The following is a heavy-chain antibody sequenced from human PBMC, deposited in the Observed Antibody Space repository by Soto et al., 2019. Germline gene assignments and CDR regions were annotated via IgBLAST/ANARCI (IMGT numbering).Heavy chain of an antibody. J-gene: IGHJ4*02. D-gene: IGHD4-4*01. Sequence: EVQLLESGGGLVQPGGYLKLSCAASGFTFSSNSMSWVRQAPGKGLEWVSGISGRGGSTYYANSVKGRFTIARDNSENMLYLQIYSLRAEDTAVYFCAKSRGDSWTTYYFDYWGQGTLITVSS. CDR2: ISGRGGST. V-gene: IGHV3-23*01. CDR3: AKSRGDSWTTYYFDY. CDR1: GFTFSSNS.